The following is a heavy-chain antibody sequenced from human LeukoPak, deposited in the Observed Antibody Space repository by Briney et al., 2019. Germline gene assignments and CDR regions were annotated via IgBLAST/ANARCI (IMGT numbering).Heavy chain of an antibody. J-gene: IGHJ4*02. CDR2: IKQDGSEK. D-gene: IGHD3-22*01. CDR3: ARNYYDSSGYYVY. CDR1: GFTFSSYW. V-gene: IGHV3-7*01. Sequence: GGSLRLSCVVSGFTFSSYWMSWVRQAPGKGLEWVANIKQDGSEKYYVGSLKGRFTISRGNAKNSLYLQMNSLRAEDTAVYYCARNYYDSSGYYVYWGQGTLVTVSS.